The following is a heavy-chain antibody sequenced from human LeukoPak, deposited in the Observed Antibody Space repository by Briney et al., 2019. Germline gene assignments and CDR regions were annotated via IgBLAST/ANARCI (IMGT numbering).Heavy chain of an antibody. Sequence: PGGSLRLSCAASGFTSSTYEMTWVRQSPGKGLEWVGFIRGSGTTQYAASVRGRFTISRDDSKSIAYLQMNSLKTEDTAVYYCSRDKFYVWFDPWGQGTLVTVSS. J-gene: IGHJ5*02. CDR3: SRDKFYVWFDP. V-gene: IGHV3-49*04. D-gene: IGHD3-16*01. CDR2: IRGSGTT. CDR1: GFTSSTYE.